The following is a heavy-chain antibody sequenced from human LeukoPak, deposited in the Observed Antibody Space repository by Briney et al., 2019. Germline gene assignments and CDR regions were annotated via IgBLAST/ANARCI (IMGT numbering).Heavy chain of an antibody. Sequence: GSLRLSCAASGFTFSSYGMHWVRQAPGKGLEWVAFIRYDGSNKYYADSVKGRFTISRDNSKNTLYLQMSSLRAEDTAVYYCARAAYSSTWYSRYFDLWGRGTLVTVSS. CDR2: IRYDGSNK. V-gene: IGHV3-30*02. CDR3: ARAAYSSTWYSRYFDL. CDR1: GFTFSSYG. D-gene: IGHD6-13*01. J-gene: IGHJ2*01.